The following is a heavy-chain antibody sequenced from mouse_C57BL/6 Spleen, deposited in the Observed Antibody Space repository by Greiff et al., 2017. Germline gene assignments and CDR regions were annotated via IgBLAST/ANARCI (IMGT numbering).Heavy chain of an antibody. CDR1: GYTFTSYW. J-gene: IGHJ4*01. CDR2: IHPNSGST. D-gene: IGHD2-1*01. V-gene: IGHV1-64*01. CDR3: ARIYYGNLDYAMDY. Sequence: QVQLQQPGAELVKPGASVKLSCKASGYTFTSYWMHWVKQRPGQGLEWIGMIHPNSGSTNYNEKFKSKATLTVDKSSSTAYMQLSSLTSEDSAVYYCARIYYGNLDYAMDYWGQGTSVTVSS.